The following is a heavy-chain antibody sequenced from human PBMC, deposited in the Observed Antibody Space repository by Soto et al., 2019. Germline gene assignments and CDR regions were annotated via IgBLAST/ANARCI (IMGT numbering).Heavy chain of an antibody. J-gene: IGHJ6*03. D-gene: IGHD5-12*01. CDR3: AKGLGGYDFYYYYMDV. CDR2: ISYDGSNK. V-gene: IGHV3-30*18. Sequence: PGGSLRLSCAASGFTFSSYGMHWVRQAPGKGLEWVAVISYDGSNKYYADSVKGRFTISRDNSKNTLYLQMNSLRVEDTAVYYCAKGLGGYDFYYYYMDVWGKGTTVTVSS. CDR1: GFTFSSYG.